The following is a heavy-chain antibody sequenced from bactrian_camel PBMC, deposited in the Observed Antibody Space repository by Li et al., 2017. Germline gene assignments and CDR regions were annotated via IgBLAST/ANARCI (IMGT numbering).Heavy chain of an antibody. D-gene: IGHD2*01. J-gene: IGHJ4*01. CDR3: AAGDLLGKGVHELAH. CDR1: GEAYDTNC. CDR2: IYTDDGRT. Sequence: VQLVESGGGSVQPGGSLRLSCTTSGEAYDTNCMSWFRQAPGKEREGVAGIYTDDGRTYYADSVKGRFTISKDNAKNTLYLQMNALKPEDTAMYYCAAGDLLGKGVHELAHWGQGTQVTVS. V-gene: IGHV3S1*01.